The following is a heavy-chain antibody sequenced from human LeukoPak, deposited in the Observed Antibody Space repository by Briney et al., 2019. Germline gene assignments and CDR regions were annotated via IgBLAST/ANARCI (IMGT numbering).Heavy chain of an antibody. CDR2: INPYSGAT. Sequence: GASVTVSCTASVFTFTTYFMHWVRQAPGQGLEWMGWINPYSGATNSAQKFQGRVTMTRDTSISTAYMELSMLTSDDTAVYYCGRATYTSIWFHDAFDIWGQGTMVTVSS. CDR3: GRATYTSIWFHDAFDI. CDR1: VFTFTTYF. V-gene: IGHV1-2*02. D-gene: IGHD6-13*01. J-gene: IGHJ3*02.